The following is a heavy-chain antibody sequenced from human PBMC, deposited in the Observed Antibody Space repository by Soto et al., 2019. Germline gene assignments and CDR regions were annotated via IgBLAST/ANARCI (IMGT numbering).Heavy chain of an antibody. CDR1: GGSISSGDYY. CDR2: IYYSGST. CDR3: ARDRTHYDSSGYTTGAY. V-gene: IGHV4-30-4*01. D-gene: IGHD3-22*01. Sequence: SETLSLTCTVSGGSISSGDYYWSWIRQPPGKGLEWIGYIYYSGSTYYNPSLKSRVTISVDTSKNQFSLKLSSVTAADTAVYYCARDRTHYDSSGYTTGAYWGQGTLVTVSS. J-gene: IGHJ4*02.